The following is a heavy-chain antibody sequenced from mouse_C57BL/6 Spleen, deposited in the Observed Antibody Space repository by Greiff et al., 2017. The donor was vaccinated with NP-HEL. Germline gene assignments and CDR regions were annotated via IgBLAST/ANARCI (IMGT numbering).Heavy chain of an antibody. CDR3: ARTLDGYYGFAY. J-gene: IGHJ3*01. Sequence: QVQLQQSGPGLVQPSQSLSITCTVSGFSLTSYGVHWVRQSPGKGLEWLGVIWSGGSTDYNAAFISRLSISKDNSKSQVFFKMNSLQADDTAIYYCARTLDGYYGFAYWGQGTLVTVSA. CDR1: GFSLTSYG. CDR2: IWSGGST. V-gene: IGHV2-2*01. D-gene: IGHD2-3*01.